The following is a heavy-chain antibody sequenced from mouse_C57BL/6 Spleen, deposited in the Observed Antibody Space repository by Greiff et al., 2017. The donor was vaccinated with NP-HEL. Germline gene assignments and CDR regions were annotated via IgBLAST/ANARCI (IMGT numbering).Heavy chain of an antibody. V-gene: IGHV1-15*01. CDR2: IDPGTGGT. J-gene: IGHJ3*01. CDR3: PRRDSSWFAY. Sequence: VQLQQSGAELVRPGASVTLSCKASGYTFTDYEMHWVKQTPVHGLEWIGPIDPGTGGTAYNQKFKGKAILTADKSSSTAYMELRSLTSEDSAVYYCPRRDSSWFAYWGQGTLVTVSA. CDR1: GYTFTDYE. D-gene: IGHD2-12*01.